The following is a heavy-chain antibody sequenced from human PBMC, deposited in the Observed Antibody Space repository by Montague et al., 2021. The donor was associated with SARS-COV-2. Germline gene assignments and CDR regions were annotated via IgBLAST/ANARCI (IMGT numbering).Heavy chain of an antibody. D-gene: IGHD2-21*01. CDR3: ARDRDWDDWCGMDV. J-gene: IGHJ6*02. CDR1: GFTFSTYW. CDR2: IDQDGREK. Sequence: SVRLSCAASGFTFSTYWMHWVRQAPGKGLEWVANIDQDGREKNLVDSVKGRFSISRDNAKNSLYLEMNSLGVEDTAIYYCARDRDWDDWCGMDVWGQGTTVTVSS. V-gene: IGHV3-7*01.